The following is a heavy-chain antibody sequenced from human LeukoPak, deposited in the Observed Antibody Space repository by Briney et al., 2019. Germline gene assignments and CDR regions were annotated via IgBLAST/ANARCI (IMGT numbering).Heavy chain of an antibody. CDR3: ARRAYGDYGRWYYDL. V-gene: IGHV3-23*01. CDR2: ISGSGGST. Sequence: GGSLRLSCAASGFTFSSYAMSWVRQAPGKGLEWVSAISGSGGSTYYADSVKGRIAISRENAKNSLYLQMNSLRVGDTAVYYCARRAYGDYGRWYYDLWGRGTLVTVSS. CDR1: GFTFSSYA. D-gene: IGHD4-17*01. J-gene: IGHJ2*01.